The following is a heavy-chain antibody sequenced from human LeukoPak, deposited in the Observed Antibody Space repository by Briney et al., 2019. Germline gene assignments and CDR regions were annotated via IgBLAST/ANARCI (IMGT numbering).Heavy chain of an antibody. D-gene: IGHD2-21*02. V-gene: IGHV1-46*01. CDR3: ARVSSGGDCPFDY. Sequence: ASVKVSFTASGYTFTVYYMHWVRQAPGQGLEWMGIINPSGGSTSYARKFQGRVTMTRDTSTSTVYMELSSLRSEDTAVYYCARVSSGGDCPFDYWGQGTLVTVSS. CDR1: GYTFTVYY. J-gene: IGHJ4*02. CDR2: INPSGGST.